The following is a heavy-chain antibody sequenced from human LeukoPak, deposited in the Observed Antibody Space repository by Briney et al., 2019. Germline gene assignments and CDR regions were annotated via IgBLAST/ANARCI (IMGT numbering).Heavy chain of an antibody. J-gene: IGHJ5*02. CDR2: IYYSGST. D-gene: IGHD6-13*01. Sequence: SETLSLTCTVSGGSISSYYWSWIRQPPGKGLEWIGYIYYSGSTNYNPSLKNRVTISVDTSKNQFSLKLSSVTAADTAVYYCARHDSRYNWFDPWGQGTLVTVSS. V-gene: IGHV4-59*01. CDR1: GGSISSYY. CDR3: ARHDSRYNWFDP.